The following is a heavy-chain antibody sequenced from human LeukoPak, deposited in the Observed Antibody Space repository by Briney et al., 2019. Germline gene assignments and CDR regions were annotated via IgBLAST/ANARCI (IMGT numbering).Heavy chain of an antibody. J-gene: IGHJ4*02. D-gene: IGHD7-27*01. CDR3: AKDLTGYFDY. Sequence: GRSLRLSCAASGFTFSSYAIHWVRQAPGKGLEWVAVISDDGSNKYYADSVKGRFTISRDNSKNTLYLQMNSLRAEDTAVYYCAKDLTGYFDYWGQGTLVTVSS. V-gene: IGHV3-30-3*01. CDR1: GFTFSSYA. CDR2: ISDDGSNK.